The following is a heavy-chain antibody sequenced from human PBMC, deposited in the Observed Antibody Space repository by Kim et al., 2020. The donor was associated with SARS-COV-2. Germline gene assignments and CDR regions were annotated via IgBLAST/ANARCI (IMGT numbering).Heavy chain of an antibody. CDR1: AGSISGYF. V-gene: IGHV4-59*01. Sequence: SETLSLTCTVSAGSISGYFWNWIRQPPGKGLDWIGSIYDSGGTNYNPSLKSRVTISVDTSKNQFSLNLSSVTAADTAVYYCARGYGNYSRYFDYWGQGILVGVYS. CDR2: IYDSGGT. J-gene: IGHJ4*02. D-gene: IGHD3-22*01. CDR3: ARGYGNYSRYFDY.